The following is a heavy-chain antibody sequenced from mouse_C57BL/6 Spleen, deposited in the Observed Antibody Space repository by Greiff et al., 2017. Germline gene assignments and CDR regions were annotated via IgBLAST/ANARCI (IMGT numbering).Heavy chain of an antibody. CDR1: GFTFTDYY. CDR2: IRNKANGYTT. J-gene: IGHJ2*01. V-gene: IGHV7-3*01. D-gene: IGHD2-3*01. CDR3: ARSSDGYPFDY. Sequence: EVQVVESGGGLVQPGGSLSLSCASSGFTFTDYYMSWVRQPPGKALEWLGFIRNKANGYTTEYSASVKGRFTISRDNSQSILYLQMNALRAEDSATYYCARSSDGYPFDYWGQGTTLTVSS.